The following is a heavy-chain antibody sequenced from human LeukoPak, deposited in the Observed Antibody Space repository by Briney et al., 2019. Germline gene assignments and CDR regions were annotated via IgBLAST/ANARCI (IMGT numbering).Heavy chain of an antibody. J-gene: IGHJ4*02. Sequence: SETLSLTCTVSGGSISSYYWSWLRQPPGKGLEGLGYIYYSGSTNYNPSLKSRVTISVDTSKNQFSLKLSSVTAADTAVYYCARGGEWASSSWYYFDYWGQGTLVTVSS. D-gene: IGHD6-13*01. V-gene: IGHV4-59*08. CDR2: IYYSGST. CDR1: GGSISSYY. CDR3: ARGGEWASSSWYYFDY.